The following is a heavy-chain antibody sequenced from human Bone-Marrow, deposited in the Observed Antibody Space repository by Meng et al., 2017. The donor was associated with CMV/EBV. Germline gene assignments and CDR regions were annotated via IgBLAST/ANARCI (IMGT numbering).Heavy chain of an antibody. CDR1: GDSASSNSAA. V-gene: IGHV6-1*01. J-gene: IGHJ4*02. CDR3: ARTQYYDILTGYYRFDY. Sequence: SETLSLTCAISGDSASSNSAAWNWIRQSPSRGLEWLGRTYYRSKWYNDYAVSVKSRITINPDTSKNQFSLQLNSVTPEDTAVYYFARTQYYDILTGYYRFDYWGQGTLVTVSS. D-gene: IGHD3-9*01. CDR2: TYYRSKWYN.